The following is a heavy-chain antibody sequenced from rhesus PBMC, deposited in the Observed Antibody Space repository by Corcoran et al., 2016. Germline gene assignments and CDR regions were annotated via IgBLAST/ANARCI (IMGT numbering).Heavy chain of an antibody. V-gene: IGHV4-93*01. J-gene: IGHJ4*01. CDR1: GGSISSSNW. D-gene: IGHD6-31*01. Sequence: QVQLQESGPGLVKPSETLSLTCAVSGGSISSSNWWSWIRQSPGKGLEWIGGIYGSGGSTEYNPSLKSRVTISKDTTKHQCSLKLSSVTAADTAVYYCARPWGIAAAGSDYWGQGVLVTVSS. CDR3: ARPWGIAAAGSDY. CDR2: IYGSGGST.